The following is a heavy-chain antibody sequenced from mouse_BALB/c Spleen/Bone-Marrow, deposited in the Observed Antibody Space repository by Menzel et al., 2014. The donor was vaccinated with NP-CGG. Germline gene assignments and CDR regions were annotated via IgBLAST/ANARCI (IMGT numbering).Heavy chain of an antibody. Sequence: VQLQQSGAELMKPGASAKISCKATGYTFSSFWIEWVKQRPGHGLEWIGEILPGSDRTDYNEKFKGKATFTADTSSNTAYMQLSSLTSGDSAVYYCARGDRYDVRFDYWGHGPTLTVSS. CDR1: GYTFSSFW. J-gene: IGHJ2*01. D-gene: IGHD2-14*01. CDR3: ARGDRYDVRFDY. V-gene: IGHV1-9*01. CDR2: ILPGSDRT.